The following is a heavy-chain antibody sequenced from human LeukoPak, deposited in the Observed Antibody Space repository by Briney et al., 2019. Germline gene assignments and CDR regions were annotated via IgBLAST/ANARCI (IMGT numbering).Heavy chain of an antibody. CDR3: ARTTGYSNYWFDP. CDR2: MNPNSGNT. V-gene: IGHV1-8*01. J-gene: IGHJ5*02. Sequence: GASVKVSCKASGYTFTSYDINWVRQATGQGLEWMGWMNPNSGNTGYAQKFQGRVTMTRNTSISTAYMELSSLRPEDTAVYYCARTTGYSNYWFDPWGQGTLVTVSS. CDR1: GYTFTSYD. D-gene: IGHD4-11*01.